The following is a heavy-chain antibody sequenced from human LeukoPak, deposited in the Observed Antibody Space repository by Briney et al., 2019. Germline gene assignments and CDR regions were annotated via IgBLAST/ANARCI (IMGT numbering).Heavy chain of an antibody. D-gene: IGHD6-19*01. J-gene: IGHJ5*02. Sequence: SETLSLTCLVSGGSIRNYYWHWIRQPPGKGLEWIAYIFYSGTISYNPSLKSRATISVDTSKNQFSLKLSSVTAADTAVYYCARHWSSGDNWFDPWGQGTLVTVSS. CDR2: IFYSGTI. V-gene: IGHV4-59*08. CDR3: ARHWSSGDNWFDP. CDR1: GGSIRNYY.